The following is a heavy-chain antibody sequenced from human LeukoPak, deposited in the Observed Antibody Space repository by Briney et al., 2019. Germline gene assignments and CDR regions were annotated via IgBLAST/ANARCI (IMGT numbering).Heavy chain of an antibody. CDR3: ARDGDAYSNGWAFDI. J-gene: IGHJ3*02. V-gene: IGHV1-58*01. CDR2: IVVGSGNT. CDR1: GFTFSSSA. D-gene: IGHD6-25*01. Sequence: SVKVSCKASGFTFSSSAVQWVRQARGQRLEWIGWIVVGSGNTNYAQKFQERVTITRDVSTSTAYMELSSLRSEDTAVYYCARDGDAYSNGWAFDIWGQGTMVTVSS.